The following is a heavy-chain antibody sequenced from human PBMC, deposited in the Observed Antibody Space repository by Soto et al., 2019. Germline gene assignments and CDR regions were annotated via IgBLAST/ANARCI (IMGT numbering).Heavy chain of an antibody. CDR2: IIPIFGTA. CDR1: GGTFSSYT. J-gene: IGHJ6*02. V-gene: IGHV1-69*13. D-gene: IGHD6-19*01. CDR3: ASHIAVAAQRLYYYYYGMDV. Sequence: VASVKVSCKASGGTFSSYTISWVRQAPGQGLEWMGGIIPIFGTANYAQKFQGRVTITADESTSTAYMELSSLRSEDTAVYYCASHIAVAAQRLYYYYYGMDVWGQGTTVTVSS.